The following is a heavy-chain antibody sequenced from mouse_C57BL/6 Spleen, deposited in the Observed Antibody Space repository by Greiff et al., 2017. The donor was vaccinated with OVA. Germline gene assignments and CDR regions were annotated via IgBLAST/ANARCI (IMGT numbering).Heavy chain of an antibody. CDR3: ARNPPITTDAMDY. D-gene: IGHD1-1*01. CDR2: INPGSGGT. V-gene: IGHV1-54*01. Sequence: SGAELVRPGTSVKVSCKASGYAFTNYLIEWVKQRPGQGLEWIGVINPGSGGTNYNEKFKGKATLTADKSSSTAYMQLSSLTSEDSAVYFCARNPPITTDAMDYWGQGTSVTVSS. CDR1: GYAFTNYL. J-gene: IGHJ4*01.